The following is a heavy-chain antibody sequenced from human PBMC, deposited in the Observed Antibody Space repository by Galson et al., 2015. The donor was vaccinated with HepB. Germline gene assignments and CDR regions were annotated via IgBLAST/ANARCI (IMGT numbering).Heavy chain of an antibody. J-gene: IGHJ4*02. CDR1: GYTFTSYG. V-gene: IGHV1-18*04. Sequence: SVKVSCKASGYTFTSYGISWVRQAPGQGLEWMGWISAYNGNTNYAQKLQGRVTMTTDTSTSTAYMELRSLRSDDTAVYYCAKDFTLAARLFNYFDYWGQGTLVTVSS. CDR2: ISAYNGNT. D-gene: IGHD6-6*01. CDR3: AKDFTLAARLFNYFDY.